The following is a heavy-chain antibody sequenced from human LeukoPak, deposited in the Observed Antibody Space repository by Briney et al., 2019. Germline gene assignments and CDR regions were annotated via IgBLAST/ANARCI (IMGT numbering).Heavy chain of an antibody. CDR2: IIPILGTA. Sequence: GASVKVSCEASGGTFRSYALSSVPHAPGQGLEWMGGIIPILGTANYARKLQRRVTITADESTSTAYMELSSLTAEDPTVYYCARDPNPTYYYDSSGYPPHYYMDGWGKGATVTVSS. CDR3: ARDPNPTYYYDSSGYPPHYYMDG. CDR1: GGTFRSYA. V-gene: IGHV1-69*13. J-gene: IGHJ6*03. D-gene: IGHD3-22*01.